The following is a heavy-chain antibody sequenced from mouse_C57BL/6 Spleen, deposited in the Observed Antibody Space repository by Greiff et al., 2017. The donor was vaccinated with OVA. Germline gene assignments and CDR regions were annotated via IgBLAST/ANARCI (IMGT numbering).Heavy chain of an antibody. CDR1: GYAFSSYW. J-gene: IGHJ2*01. Sequence: VQLQQSGAELVKPGASVKISCKASGYAFSSYWMNWVKQRPGKGLEWIGQIYPGDGDTNYNGKFKGKATLTADKSSSTAYMQRCSLSSEDSAVYICARGAYYYGSSYYFDYGGQGTTLTVSS. CDR2: IYPGDGDT. CDR3: ARGAYYYGSSYYFDY. D-gene: IGHD1-1*01. V-gene: IGHV1-80*01.